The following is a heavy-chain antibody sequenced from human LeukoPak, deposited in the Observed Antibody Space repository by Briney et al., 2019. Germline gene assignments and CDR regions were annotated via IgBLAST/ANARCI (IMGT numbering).Heavy chain of an antibody. CDR1: GFTFNTYG. CDR3: ARDGDQWMIRYLYYGLDV. V-gene: IGHV3-33*01. D-gene: IGHD3-16*01. Sequence: QPGGSLRLSCAASGFTFNTYGFHWVRQAPGKGLEWVAVIWYDGKNEYYADSVKGRFTISRDNSKNTVHLQMNSLRVEDTAVYYCARDGDQWMIRYLYYGLDVWGQGTSVTVSS. CDR2: IWYDGKNE. J-gene: IGHJ6*02.